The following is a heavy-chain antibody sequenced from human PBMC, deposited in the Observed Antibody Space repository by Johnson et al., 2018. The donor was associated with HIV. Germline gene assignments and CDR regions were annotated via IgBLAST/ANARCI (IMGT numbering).Heavy chain of an antibody. CDR3: AKPREQWLTRDDAFDI. V-gene: IGHV3-30*18. J-gene: IGHJ3*02. CDR2: ISYDGSNK. Sequence: QVQLVESGGGVVQPGRSLRLYCAASGFTFSSYDMHWVRQAPGKGLEWVAVISYDGSNKYYADSVKGRFTISRDNSKNTLYLQMNSLRAEDTAVYYCAKPREQWLTRDDAFDIWGQGTMVTVSS. CDR1: GFTFSSYD. D-gene: IGHD6-19*01.